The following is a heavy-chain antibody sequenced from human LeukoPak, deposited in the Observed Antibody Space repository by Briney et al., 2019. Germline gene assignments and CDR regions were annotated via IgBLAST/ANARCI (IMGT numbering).Heavy chain of an antibody. V-gene: IGHV3-74*01. CDR3: ARVGAPTYYYDSSGYYPRPFDY. Sequence: GGSLRLSCAASGFTFSSYWMHGVRQAPGKGLVWVSRINSDGSSTSYADSVKGRFTISRDNAKNTLYLQMNSLRAEDTAVYYCARVGAPTYYYDSSGYYPRPFDYWGQGTLVTVSS. CDR1: GFTFSSYW. J-gene: IGHJ4*02. CDR2: INSDGSST. D-gene: IGHD3-22*01.